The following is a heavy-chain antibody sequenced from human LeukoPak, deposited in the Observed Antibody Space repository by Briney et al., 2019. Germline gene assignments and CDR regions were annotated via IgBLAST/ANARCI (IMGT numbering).Heavy chain of an antibody. J-gene: IGHJ6*03. CDR3: ARAFVSGIAARSRYYYYYMDV. V-gene: IGHV1-18*01. Sequence: ASVMVSYKASGYTFTSYGFSWVRQEPGEGLEWMGWISAYNGYTNYAQKLQGRVTMTTNPSTSTAYMELRSLRSDDTAVYFCARAFVSGIAARSRYYYYYMDVWGKGTTVSVSS. CDR1: GYTFTSYG. CDR2: ISAYNGYT. D-gene: IGHD6-6*01.